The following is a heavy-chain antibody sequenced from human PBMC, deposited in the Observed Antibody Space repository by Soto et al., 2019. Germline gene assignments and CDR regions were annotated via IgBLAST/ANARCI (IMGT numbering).Heavy chain of an antibody. D-gene: IGHD2-15*01. CDR3: ARALTGGGNTQYYFDY. Sequence: QVQLVQSGAEVKKPGSSVKVSCQASGGTFSNYAINWVRQAPGQGLEWMGRIIPILDIANYAQKFRGRVTITADKSTSTASMELSSLRSEDTAVYYCARALTGGGNTQYYFDYWGQGTLVAVSS. V-gene: IGHV1-69*04. CDR2: IIPILDIA. CDR1: GGTFSNYA. J-gene: IGHJ4*02.